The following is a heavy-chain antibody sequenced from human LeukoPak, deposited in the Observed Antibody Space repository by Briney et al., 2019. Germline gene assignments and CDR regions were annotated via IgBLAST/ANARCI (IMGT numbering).Heavy chain of an antibody. D-gene: IGHD3-10*01. Sequence: ASVTVSCKASGYTFTSYAMHWVRQAPGQRLEWMGWINAGNGNTKYSQKFQGRVTITRDTSASTAYMELSSLRSEDTAVYYCARTGSGSYYNNNWFDPWGQGTLVTVSS. V-gene: IGHV1-3*01. CDR3: ARTGSGSYYNNNWFDP. J-gene: IGHJ5*02. CDR2: INAGNGNT. CDR1: GYTFTSYA.